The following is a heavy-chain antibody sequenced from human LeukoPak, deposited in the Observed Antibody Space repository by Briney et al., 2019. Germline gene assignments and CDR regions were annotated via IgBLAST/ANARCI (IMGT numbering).Heavy chain of an antibody. V-gene: IGHV4-39*01. CDR1: GDSFDNSYC. CDR3: ARGSDDYKLGNH. CDR2: IYSSEYT. J-gene: IGHJ5*02. D-gene: IGHD5-24*01. Sequence: SETLSLSCTVSGDSFDNSYCWTWVRQPPVKRPEWIGTIYSSEYTYYHPSLRSRATISADTSRNLFSLKLNSVTAADTAVYYCARGSDDYKLGNHWGHGTLVTVSS.